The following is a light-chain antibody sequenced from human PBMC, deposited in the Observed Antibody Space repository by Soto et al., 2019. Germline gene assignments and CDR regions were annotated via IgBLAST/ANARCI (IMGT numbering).Light chain of an antibody. V-gene: IGKV1-39*01. J-gene: IGKJ4*01. CDR3: KQSSAFPLT. CDR1: QSISSY. CDR2: AAS. Sequence: DIQMTQSPSSLSASVGDRVTITCRASQSISSYLNWYQQKPGKAPKLLIYAASSLQSGVPSRFSGSGSGTDFTLTISSLQPEDFATYFCKQSSAFPLTFGGGTKVEIK.